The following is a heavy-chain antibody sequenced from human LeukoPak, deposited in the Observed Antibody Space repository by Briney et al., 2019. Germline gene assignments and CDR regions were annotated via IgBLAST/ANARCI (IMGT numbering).Heavy chain of an antibody. CDR2: IYYSGST. V-gene: IGHV4-31*11. CDR3: ASDHGGNSKGDY. D-gene: IGHD4-23*01. CDR1: GVSISSGGDY. J-gene: IGHJ4*02. Sequence: PSETLSLTCAVSGVSISSGGDYWSWVRQHPGKGLEWIGNIYYSGSTYYTPSLKSRVTTSVDTSKNQSFLKLSSVTAADTAVYYCASDHGGNSKGDYWSQGTLVTVSS.